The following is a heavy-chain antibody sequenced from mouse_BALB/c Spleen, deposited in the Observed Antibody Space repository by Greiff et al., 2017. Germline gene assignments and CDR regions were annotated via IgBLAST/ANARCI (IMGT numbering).Heavy chain of an antibody. Sequence: EVMLVESGGGLVKPGGSLKLSCAASGFTFSDYYMYWVRQTPEKRLEWVATISDGGSYTYYPDSVKGRFTISRDNAKNNLYLQMSSLKSEDTAMYYCARGGVPPGDYWGQGTTLTVSS. CDR2: ISDGGSYT. V-gene: IGHV5-4*02. J-gene: IGHJ2*01. CDR1: GFTFSDYY. CDR3: ARGGVPPGDY.